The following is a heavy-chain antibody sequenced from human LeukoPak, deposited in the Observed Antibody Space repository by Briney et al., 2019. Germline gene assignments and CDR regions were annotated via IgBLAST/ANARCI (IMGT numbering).Heavy chain of an antibody. CDR1: GDSISSYY. J-gene: IGHJ3*02. D-gene: IGHD3-3*02. Sequence: SETLSLTCAVSGDSISSYYWSWIRQPPGKGLEWIGYIYYSGGTDYNPSLKSRVTISVDTSKNQFSLKLRSVTAADTAVYYCARHVAISGPYDASDIWGQGTMVTVSP. V-gene: IGHV4-59*08. CDR2: IYYSGGT. CDR3: ARHVAISGPYDASDI.